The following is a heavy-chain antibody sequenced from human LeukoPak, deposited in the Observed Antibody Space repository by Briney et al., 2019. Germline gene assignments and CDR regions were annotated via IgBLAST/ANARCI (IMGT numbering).Heavy chain of an antibody. CDR2: IRSKAYGGTT. Sequence: GGSLRLSCTASRFTFGDYAMSGVRQAPGKGLEWVGFIRSKAYGGTTEYAASVKGRFTISRDDSKSIAYLQMNSLKTEDTAVYYCTRDLLNYYDSSGYYYNWGQGTLVTVSS. V-gene: IGHV3-49*04. D-gene: IGHD3-22*01. CDR3: TRDLLNYYDSSGYYYN. CDR1: RFTFGDYA. J-gene: IGHJ4*02.